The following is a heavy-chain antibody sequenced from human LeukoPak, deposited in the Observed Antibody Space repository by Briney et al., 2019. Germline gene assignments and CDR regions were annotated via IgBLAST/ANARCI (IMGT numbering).Heavy chain of an antibody. CDR3: ARDPPFTYYYDSSGYYVNDAFDI. CDR1: GGSVSSGSYY. J-gene: IGHJ3*02. Sequence: SETLSLTCTVSGGSVSSGSYYWSWIRQPAGKGLEWIGRIYTSGSTNYNPSLKSRVTMSVDTSKNQFSLKLSSVTAADTAVYYCARDPPFTYYYDSSGYYVNDAFDIWGQGTMVTVSS. D-gene: IGHD3-22*01. CDR2: IYTSGST. V-gene: IGHV4-61*02.